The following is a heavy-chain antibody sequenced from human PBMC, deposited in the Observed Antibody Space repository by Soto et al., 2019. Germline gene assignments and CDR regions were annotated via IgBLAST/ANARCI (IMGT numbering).Heavy chain of an antibody. Sequence: QVQLVQSGAEVKKPGASVKVSCKASGYTFTSYGITWVRQAPGQGLEWLGWINGYNGNTNYAQKLQGRVTMTTDTSTSTAYMELRSLRSDDTAVYYCARMGDVLYYYHGMDVWGHRTIVTVSS. J-gene: IGHJ6*02. CDR3: ARMGDVLYYYHGMDV. V-gene: IGHV1-18*01. CDR2: INGYNGNT. D-gene: IGHD3-16*01. CDR1: GYTFTSYG.